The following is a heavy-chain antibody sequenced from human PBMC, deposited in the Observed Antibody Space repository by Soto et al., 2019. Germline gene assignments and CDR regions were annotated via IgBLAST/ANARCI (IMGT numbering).Heavy chain of an antibody. J-gene: IGHJ6*02. CDR3: ARGGDILPFPMDV. CDR1: GYTFTGYY. V-gene: IGHV1-2*04. D-gene: IGHD3-9*01. CDR2: INPNSGGT. Sequence: EASVKLSCKASGYTFTGYYMHWVRQAPGQGLEWMGWINPNSGGTNYAQKFQGWVTMTRDTSISTAYMELSRLRSDDTAMYYCARGGDILPFPMDVWGQGTTVTVSS.